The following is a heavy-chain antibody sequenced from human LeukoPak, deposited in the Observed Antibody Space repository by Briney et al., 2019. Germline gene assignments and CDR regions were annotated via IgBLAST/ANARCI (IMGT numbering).Heavy chain of an antibody. CDR2: IHYSGST. J-gene: IGHJ4*02. D-gene: IGHD3-22*01. V-gene: IGHV4-39*01. CDR3: ARRGTSYYYDSSGYNYFDY. Sequence: SETLSLTCTVSGGSISSSSSYWGWIRQPPGKGLEWIGSIHYSGSTYYNPSLKNRVTISVDTSKNQFSLKLSSVTAADTAVYYCARRGTSYYYDSSGYNYFDYWGQGTLVTASS. CDR1: GGSISSSSSY.